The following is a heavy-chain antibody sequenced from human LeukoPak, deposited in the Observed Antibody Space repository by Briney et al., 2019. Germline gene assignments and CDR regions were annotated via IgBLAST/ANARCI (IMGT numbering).Heavy chain of an antibody. Sequence: GGSLRLSCAASGFTFSSYAMHWVRQAPGKGLEWVAVISYDGSNKYYADSVKGRFTISRDNSKNTLYLQMNSLRAEDTAVYYCARDMVRGVIRYFDYWGQGTLVTVSS. V-gene: IGHV3-30*04. J-gene: IGHJ4*02. CDR3: ARDMVRGVIRYFDY. CDR2: ISYDGSNK. D-gene: IGHD3-10*01. CDR1: GFTFSSYA.